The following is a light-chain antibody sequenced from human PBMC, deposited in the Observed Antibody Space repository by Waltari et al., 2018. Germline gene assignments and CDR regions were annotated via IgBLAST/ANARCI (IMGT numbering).Light chain of an antibody. CDR1: LSIGKY. V-gene: IGKV3-20*01. CDR3: QNHERLPAT. J-gene: IGKJ1*01. Sequence: EIVLTQSPGTLSLSPGERATLSCTASLSIGKYLVWYQQKPGQAPRLLIYAASSRATGVPDRFSGSGSGTDFSLTISRLEPEDFAVYYCQNHERLPATFGQGTKVEIK. CDR2: AAS.